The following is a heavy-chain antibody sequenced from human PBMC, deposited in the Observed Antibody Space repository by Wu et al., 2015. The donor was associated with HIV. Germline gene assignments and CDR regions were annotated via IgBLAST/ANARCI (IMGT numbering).Heavy chain of an antibody. J-gene: IGHJ6*02. CDR3: ARDAVKGTHNLMVTPDQEYYYYGMDV. V-gene: IGHV1-18*01. Sequence: QVQLVQSGAEVKKPGASVKVSCKASGYTFTSYGISWVRQAPGQGLEWMGWISVYYGNTNYAQKLQGRVTMTTDTSTSTAYMELRSLRSDDTAVYYCARDAVKGTHNLMVTPDQEYYYYGMDVWGQGTTVTGLL. CDR2: ISVYYGNT. D-gene: IGHD5-18*01. CDR1: GYTFTSYG.